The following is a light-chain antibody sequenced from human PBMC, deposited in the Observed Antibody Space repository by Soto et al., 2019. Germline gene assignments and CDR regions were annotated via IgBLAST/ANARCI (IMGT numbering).Light chain of an antibody. CDR3: RQYDNWPPWT. CDR1: QSVSSN. CDR2: GAS. J-gene: IGKJ1*01. Sequence: EIVMTQSPATLSVSPGERATLSCRAGQSVSSNLAWYQQKPGQAPRLLIYGASTRATGIPARFSGSGSGTEVTLTISSLQAEDFAVYYCRQYDNWPPWTFGQGTKVEIK. V-gene: IGKV3-15*01.